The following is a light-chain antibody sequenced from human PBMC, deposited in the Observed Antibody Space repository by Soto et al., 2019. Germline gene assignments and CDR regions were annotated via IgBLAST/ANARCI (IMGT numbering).Light chain of an antibody. CDR3: QQYNNWPPIT. V-gene: IGKV3D-15*01. J-gene: IGKJ5*01. CDR2: GAS. CDR1: QSVSSS. Sequence: EIVLTQSPGTLALSPGERATLSCRAIQSVSSSSLAWYQQNPGQAPRLLIYGASTRATGIPARFSGSGSGTEFTLTINSLQSEDSAVYYCQQYNNWPPITFGQGTRLEIK.